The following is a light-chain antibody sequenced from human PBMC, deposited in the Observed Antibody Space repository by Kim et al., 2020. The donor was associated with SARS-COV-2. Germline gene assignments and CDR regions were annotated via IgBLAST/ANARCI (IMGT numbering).Light chain of an antibody. J-gene: IGKJ1*01. CDR2: DAS. V-gene: IGKV3-15*01. Sequence: EIVMTQSPATLSVSPGERVTLSCRASQSVSSNLAWYQQKPGQAPRLLIYDASTRATGIPARFSGSGSGTEFTLTISSLQSEDFAVYYCYQYNNWPRTFGQGTKVDIK. CDR3: YQYNNWPRT. CDR1: QSVSSN.